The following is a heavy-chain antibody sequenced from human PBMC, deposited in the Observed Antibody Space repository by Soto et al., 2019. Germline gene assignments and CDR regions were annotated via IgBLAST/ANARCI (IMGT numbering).Heavy chain of an antibody. CDR2: ISYDGSNK. J-gene: IGHJ6*02. D-gene: IGHD2-15*01. Sequence: GGSLRLSCAASGFTFSSYGMHWVRQAPGKGLEWVAVISYDGSNKYYADSVKGRFTISRDNSKNTLYLQMNSLRAEDTAVYYCAKDQSLGYCSGGSCYSFYYYYGMDVWGQGTTVTVSS. CDR3: AKDQSLGYCSGGSCYSFYYYYGMDV. V-gene: IGHV3-30*18. CDR1: GFTFSSYG.